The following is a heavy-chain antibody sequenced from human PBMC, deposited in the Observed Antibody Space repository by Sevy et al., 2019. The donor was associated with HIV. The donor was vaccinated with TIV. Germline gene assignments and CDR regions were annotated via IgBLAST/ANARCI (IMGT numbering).Heavy chain of an antibody. CDR1: GGSVSSGNYY. Sequence: SETLSLTCTVSGGSVSSGNYYWSWIRQPPGKGLEWIGYIYYSGGTNYNPSLESRITISIDTSKNQFSLKLRSVTAADTAVYYCARDNFGYGNYFDYWGQGTLVTVSS. CDR3: ARDNFGYGNYFDY. J-gene: IGHJ4*02. CDR2: IYYSGGT. V-gene: IGHV4-61*01. D-gene: IGHD5-18*01.